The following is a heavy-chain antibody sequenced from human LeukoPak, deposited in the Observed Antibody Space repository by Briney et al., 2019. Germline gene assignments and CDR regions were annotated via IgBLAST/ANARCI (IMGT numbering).Heavy chain of an antibody. D-gene: IGHD2-8*01. CDR3: ARGGHDRNSYCTNGVCYSDPPDY. J-gene: IGHJ4*02. Sequence: GGSLRLSCAASGNYWMHWVRQAPGKGLVWVSHINSDGSWTSYADSVKGRFTISKDNAKNSLYLQMNSLRAEDTAVYYCARGGHDRNSYCTNGVCYSDPPDYWGQGTLVTVSS. CDR1: GNYW. CDR2: INSDGSWT. V-gene: IGHV3-74*01.